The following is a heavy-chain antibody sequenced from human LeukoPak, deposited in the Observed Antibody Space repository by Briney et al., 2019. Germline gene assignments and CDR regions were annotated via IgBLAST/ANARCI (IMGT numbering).Heavy chain of an antibody. J-gene: IGHJ4*02. CDR1: GVTFSSYA. CDR3: ARRPGIAAADYYFDY. CDR2: ISSNGGST. V-gene: IGHV3-64*01. Sequence: GGSLRLSCAASGVTFSSYAMHWVRQAPGKGLEYVSAISSNGGSTYYANSVKGRFTISRDNSKNTLYLQMGSLRAEDMAVYYCARRPGIAAADYYFDYWGQGTLVTVSS. D-gene: IGHD6-13*01.